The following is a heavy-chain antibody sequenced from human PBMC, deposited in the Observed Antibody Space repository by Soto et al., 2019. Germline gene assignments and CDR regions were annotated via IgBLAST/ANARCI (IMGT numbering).Heavy chain of an antibody. J-gene: IGHJ4*02. V-gene: IGHV3-7*03. CDR3: AGIGYSSSSLDY. D-gene: IGHD6-6*01. CDR1: KFMFSNYW. CDR2: IKQDGSHT. Sequence: GGSLRLSCAASKFMFSNYWMTWVRQAPGKGLEWVANIKQDGSHTYYLDSVKGRFAISRDNAKNSVYLQMNSLRAEDTAVYYCAGIGYSSSSLDYWGQGTLVTVSS.